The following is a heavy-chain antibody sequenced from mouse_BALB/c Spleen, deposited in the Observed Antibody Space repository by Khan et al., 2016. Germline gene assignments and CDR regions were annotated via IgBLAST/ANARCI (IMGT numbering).Heavy chain of an antibody. V-gene: IGHV14-4*02. J-gene: IGHJ4*01. Sequence: VQLQQSGAELVRSGASVKLSCTTSGFNIKDYYIHWVKQRPEQGLEWIGWIDPENGDTEYAPKFQGKATMTAATSSNTAYLQLSSLTSEDTAVYYCNAGWLGRDYYAMDYWGQGTSVTVSS. CDR2: IDPENGDT. D-gene: IGHD4-1*01. CDR3: NAGWLGRDYYAMDY. CDR1: GFNIKDYY.